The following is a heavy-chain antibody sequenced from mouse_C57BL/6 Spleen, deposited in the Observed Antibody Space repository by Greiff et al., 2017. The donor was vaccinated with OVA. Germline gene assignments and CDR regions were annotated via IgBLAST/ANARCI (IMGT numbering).Heavy chain of an antibody. CDR2: INPYNGGT. D-gene: IGHD2-2*01. V-gene: IGHV1-19*01. J-gene: IGHJ2*01. CDR1: GYTFTDYY. CDR3: ARRAGYDAYYFDY. Sequence: EVQLQQSGPVLVKPGASVKMSCKASGYTFTDYYMNWVKQSHGKSLEWIGVINPYNGGTSYNQKFKGKATLTVDKSSSTAYMELNSLTSEDSAVYYCARRAGYDAYYFDYWGQGTTLTVAS.